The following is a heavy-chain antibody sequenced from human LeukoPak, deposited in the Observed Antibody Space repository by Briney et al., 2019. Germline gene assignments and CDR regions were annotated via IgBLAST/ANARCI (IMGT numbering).Heavy chain of an antibody. D-gene: IGHD6-19*01. V-gene: IGHV3-23*01. CDR1: GFTFSNYV. Sequence: GGSLRLSCTASGFTFSNYVMNWVRQAPGKGLEWVSVISGSGKTTYYADSAKGRFTISRDNSKNTLYLQMNSLRAEDTAVYYCAPYSSGLFDYWGQGTLVTVSS. CDR2: ISGSGKTT. J-gene: IGHJ4*02. CDR3: APYSSGLFDY.